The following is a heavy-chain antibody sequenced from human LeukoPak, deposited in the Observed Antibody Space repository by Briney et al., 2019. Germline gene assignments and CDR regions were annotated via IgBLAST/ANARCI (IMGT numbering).Heavy chain of an antibody. D-gene: IGHD2-2*01. CDR1: GFTFSSYA. CDR3: ARDAGGCSSTSCYADWFDP. J-gene: IGHJ5*02. Sequence: GRSLRLSCAASGFTFSSYAMHRVRQAPGKGLEWVAVISYDGSNKYYADSVKGRFTISRDNSKNTLYLQMNSLRAEDTAVYYCARDAGGCSSTSCYADWFDPWGQGTLVTVSS. V-gene: IGHV3-30*04. CDR2: ISYDGSNK.